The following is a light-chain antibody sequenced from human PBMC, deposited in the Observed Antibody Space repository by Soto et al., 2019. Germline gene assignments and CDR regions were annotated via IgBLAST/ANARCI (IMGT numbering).Light chain of an antibody. CDR1: SSDVGGYNY. V-gene: IGLV2-8*01. Sequence: QSALTQPPSASGSPGQSVTISCTGTSSDVGGYNYVSWYQQHPGKAPKLMIYEVSKRPSGVPDRFSGSKSGTTASPTVSGLQAEDEADYYCSSYAGSNNLVFGTGTKLTVL. CDR2: EVS. CDR3: SSYAGSNNLV. J-gene: IGLJ1*01.